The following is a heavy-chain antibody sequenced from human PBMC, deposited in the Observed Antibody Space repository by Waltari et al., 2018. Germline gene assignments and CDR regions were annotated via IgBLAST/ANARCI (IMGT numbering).Heavy chain of an antibody. CDR1: GGSISSSSYY. J-gene: IGHJ4*02. D-gene: IGHD3-10*01. CDR2: IYYSGST. CDR3: ARDNRSYGSGSYFGY. V-gene: IGHV4-39*07. Sequence: QLQLQESGPGLVKPSETLSLTCTVSGGSISSSSYYWGWLRQPPGKGLEWIGSIYYSGSTYYNPSLKSRVTISVDTSKNQFSLKLSSVTAADTAVYYCARDNRSYGSGSYFGYWGQGTLVTVSS.